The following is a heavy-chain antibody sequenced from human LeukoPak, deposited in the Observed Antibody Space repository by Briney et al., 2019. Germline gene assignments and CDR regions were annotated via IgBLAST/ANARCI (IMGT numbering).Heavy chain of an antibody. CDR2: ISSSGSTI. Sequence: GGSLRLSCAASGFTFSDYYMSWIRQAPGKGLEWVSYISSSGSTIYYADSVKGRFTISRDNAKNSLYLQMNSLRAEDTALYYCAKGVYYDSSGYYDYWGQGTLVTVSS. J-gene: IGHJ4*02. V-gene: IGHV3-11*01. D-gene: IGHD3-22*01. CDR3: AKGVYYDSSGYYDY. CDR1: GFTFSDYY.